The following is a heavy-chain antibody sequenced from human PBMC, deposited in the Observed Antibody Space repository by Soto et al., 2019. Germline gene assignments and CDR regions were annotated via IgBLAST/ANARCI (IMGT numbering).Heavy chain of an antibody. V-gene: IGHV3-11*01. D-gene: IGHD1-1*01. CDR1: GFTFSNAW. J-gene: IGHJ4*02. Sequence: PGGSLRLSCAASGFTFSNAWMSWVRQAPGKGLEWVSYISSSGSTIYYADSVKGRFTISRDNAKNSLYLQMNSLRAEDTAVYYCARSQRGARETGIDYWGQGTLVTVSS. CDR3: ARSQRGARETGIDY. CDR2: ISSSGSTI.